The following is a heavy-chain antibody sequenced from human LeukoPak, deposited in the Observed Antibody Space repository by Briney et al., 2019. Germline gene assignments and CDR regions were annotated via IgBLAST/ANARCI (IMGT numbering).Heavy chain of an antibody. CDR3: ASLDVVNYYFDY. CDR1: GGSISGYY. Sequence: KSPETLSLTCTVSGGSISGYYWTWIRQPPGKGLEWIAYIYYSGGTNYNPSLKSRVTISVDTSKNQFSLKLTSVTAADTAVYYCASLDVVNYYFDYWGQGTQVTPSS. J-gene: IGHJ4*02. V-gene: IGHV4-59*08. CDR2: IYYSGGT. D-gene: IGHD2-15*01.